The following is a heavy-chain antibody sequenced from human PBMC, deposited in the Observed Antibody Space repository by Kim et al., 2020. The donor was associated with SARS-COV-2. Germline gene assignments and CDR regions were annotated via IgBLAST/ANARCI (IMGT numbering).Heavy chain of an antibody. CDR3: ARKVAATPLVSDY. Sequence: SADAWKGRFTISRDNSKNTLYLQMNSLRAEDTAVCYCARKVAATPLVSDYWGQGTLVTVSS. V-gene: IGHV3-66*01. J-gene: IGHJ4*02. D-gene: IGHD2-15*01.